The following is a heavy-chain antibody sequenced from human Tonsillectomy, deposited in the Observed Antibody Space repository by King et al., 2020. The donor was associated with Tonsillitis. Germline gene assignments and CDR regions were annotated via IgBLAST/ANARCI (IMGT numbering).Heavy chain of an antibody. Sequence: VQLVESGGGLVQPGRSLRLSCAASGFTFDDYAMHWVRHAPGKGLEWVSGISWNSGSIGYADSVKGRFTISRDNAKNSLYLQMNSLRAEDTALYYCAKDMRESSGYYGFDYWGQGTLVTVSS. V-gene: IGHV3-9*01. J-gene: IGHJ4*02. CDR2: ISWNSGSI. CDR3: AKDMRESSGYYGFDY. CDR1: GFTFDDYA. D-gene: IGHD3-22*01.